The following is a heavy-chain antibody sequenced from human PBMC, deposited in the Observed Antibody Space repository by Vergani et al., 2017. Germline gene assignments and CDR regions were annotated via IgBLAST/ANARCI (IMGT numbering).Heavy chain of an antibody. CDR1: GYTFTGYY. CDR2: INPNSGGT. D-gene: IGHD2-2*01. Sequence: QVQLVQSGAEVKKPGASVKVSCKASGYTFTGYYMHWVRQAPGQGLEWMGWINPNSGGTNYAQKFQGWVTMTRDTSISTAYMELSRLRSDDTAVYYCARSLVVPAAPYYYYYGMDVWGQGTTVTVSS. CDR3: ARSLVVPAAPYYYYYGMDV. V-gene: IGHV1-2*04. J-gene: IGHJ6*02.